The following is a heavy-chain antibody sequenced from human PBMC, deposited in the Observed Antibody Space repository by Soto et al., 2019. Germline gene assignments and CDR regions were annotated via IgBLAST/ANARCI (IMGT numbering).Heavy chain of an antibody. J-gene: IGHJ4*02. Sequence: EVQLLESGGGLVQRGGSLRVSCAASGFTFNNYAMTWVRQAPGKGLEWVSFINASGDKTYYADSVKGRFTIPRDNSKNTLSLQMSSLRDDDTAVYFCARADLFLMAYEFGYRGQGTLVTVSS. V-gene: IGHV3-23*01. D-gene: IGHD2-8*01. CDR2: INASGDKT. CDR3: ARADLFLMAYEFGY. CDR1: GFTFNNYA.